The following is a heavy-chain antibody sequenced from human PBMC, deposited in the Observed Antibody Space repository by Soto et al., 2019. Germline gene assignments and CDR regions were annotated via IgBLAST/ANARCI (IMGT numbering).Heavy chain of an antibody. CDR2: IIPIFGTA. V-gene: IGHV1-69*13. CDR1: GYTFTSYG. J-gene: IGHJ5*01. CDR3: AKSYGSGSYYIYNWFDS. Sequence: SVKVSCKASGYTFTSYGISWVRQAPGQGLEWMGGIIPIFGTANYAQKFQGRVTITADESTSTAYMELSSLRSEDTAVYYCAKSYGSGSYYIYNWFDSWGQGTLVTVSS. D-gene: IGHD3-10*01.